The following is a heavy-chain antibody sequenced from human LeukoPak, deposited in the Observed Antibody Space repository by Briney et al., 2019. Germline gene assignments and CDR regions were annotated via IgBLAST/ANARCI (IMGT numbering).Heavy chain of an antibody. V-gene: IGHV3-23*01. D-gene: IGHD2-2*01. Sequence: PGGSLRLSCAASGFTFSSYAMSWVRQAPGKGLELVSAISGSGAISYYADSVKRRFNISRDNSKNTLYLQMNSLRAEDTAVYYCAKDLPELDIVVVPAAAAFYYYYGMDVWGQGTTVTVSS. CDR2: ISGSGAIS. CDR1: GFTFSSYA. J-gene: IGHJ6*02. CDR3: AKDLPELDIVVVPAAAAFYYYYGMDV.